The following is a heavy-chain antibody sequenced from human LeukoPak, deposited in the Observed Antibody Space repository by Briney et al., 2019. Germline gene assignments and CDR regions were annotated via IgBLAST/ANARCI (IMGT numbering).Heavy chain of an antibody. CDR3: ARDSSGYSGYDSQGFDY. J-gene: IGHJ4*02. D-gene: IGHD5-12*01. CDR1: GGSISSGGYY. Sequence: SQTLSLTCTVSGGSISSGGYYWSGIRQHPGKGLEWIGYIYYSGSTYYNPSLKSRVTISVDTSKNQFSLKLSSVTAADTAVYHCARDSSGYSGYDSQGFDYWGQGTLVTVSS. CDR2: IYYSGST. V-gene: IGHV4-31*03.